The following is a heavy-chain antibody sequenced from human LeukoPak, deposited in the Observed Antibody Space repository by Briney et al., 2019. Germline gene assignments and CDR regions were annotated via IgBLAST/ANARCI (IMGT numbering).Heavy chain of an antibody. CDR2: IIPIFGTA. V-gene: IGHV1-69*05. D-gene: IGHD2-2*01. Sequence: GASVKVSCKASGGTFSSYAISWVRQAPGQGLEWMGGIIPIFGTANYAQKFQGRVTITTGESTSTAYMELSSLRSEDTAVYYCARGEGQYQLLLGYWGQGTLVTVSS. CDR3: ARGEGQYQLLLGY. CDR1: GGTFSSYA. J-gene: IGHJ4*02.